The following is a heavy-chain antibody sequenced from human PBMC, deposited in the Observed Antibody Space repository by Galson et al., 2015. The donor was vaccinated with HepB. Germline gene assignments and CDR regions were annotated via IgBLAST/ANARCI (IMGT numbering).Heavy chain of an antibody. V-gene: IGHV1-18*01. J-gene: IGHJ3*02. CDR1: DYTFINYG. Sequence: SVKVSCKASDYTFINYGVSWVRQAPGQGLEWMGWISNYNDHANYAQKFQGRVTMTTDTSTSIVYMELRSLRSDDTAVYFCARNNSDKCAFDIWGQGTMVSVSS. CDR2: ISNYNDHA. D-gene: IGHD1/OR15-1a*01. CDR3: ARNNSDKCAFDI.